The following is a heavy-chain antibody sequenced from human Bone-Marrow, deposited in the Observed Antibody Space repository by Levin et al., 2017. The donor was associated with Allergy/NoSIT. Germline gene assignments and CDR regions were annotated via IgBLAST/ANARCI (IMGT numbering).Heavy chain of an antibody. D-gene: IGHD4-17*01. CDR1: GFIFADYA. V-gene: IGHV3-23*01. Sequence: PGGSLRLSCTISGFIFADYAMNWVRQAPGRGLEWVSSLDGSSAKTYYADPVKGRFTISREYSKNTLFLQMNSLRVEDTARYYCAKAGTTVMLDYSYLDVWGEGTAVTVSS. J-gene: IGHJ6*03. CDR2: LDGSSAKT. CDR3: AKAGTTVMLDYSYLDV.